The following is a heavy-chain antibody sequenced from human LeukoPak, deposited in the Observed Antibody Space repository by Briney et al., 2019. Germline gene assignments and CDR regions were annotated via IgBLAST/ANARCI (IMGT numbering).Heavy chain of an antibody. CDR3: ARSAAGTYY. CDR1: GLTVSSY. Sequence: GGSLRLSCAASGLTVSSYMSWVRQAPGKGLEWVSSISSSSSYKYYTDSVKGRFTISRDNAKNSLYLQMNSLRAEDTAVYYCARSAAGTYYWGQGTLVTVSS. CDR2: ISSSSSYK. D-gene: IGHD1-1*01. J-gene: IGHJ4*02. V-gene: IGHV3-21*01.